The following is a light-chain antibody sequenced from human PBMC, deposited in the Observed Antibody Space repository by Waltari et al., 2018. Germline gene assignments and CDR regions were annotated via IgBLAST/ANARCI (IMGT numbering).Light chain of an antibody. CDR3: QQYSNWLT. J-gene: IGKJ4*02. CDR2: GAS. Sequence: EIVLTQSPATLSLSPGERATLSCRASQSVSSSLAWYQQKPGQAPRLLIYGASSRATGIPDRFSGSGSGTDFTLTISSLKPEDFAVYYCQQYSNWLTFGGGTKVEIK. V-gene: IGKV3-15*01. CDR1: QSVSSS.